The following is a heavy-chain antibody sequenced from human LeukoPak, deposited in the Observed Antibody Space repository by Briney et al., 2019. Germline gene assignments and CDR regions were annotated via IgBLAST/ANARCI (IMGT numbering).Heavy chain of an antibody. CDR1: GYTFVDYY. CDR3: ARDLPSTSNWELDC. CDR2: INPNSGGT. Sequence: GASVKVSCKASGYTFVDYYVHWVRQTPGQGLEWMGRINPNSGGTDDAQNFQGRVTMTRDTSISTAYMELSRLRSDDTAVYYCARDLPSTSNWELDCWGQGTLVTVSS. V-gene: IGHV1-2*06. J-gene: IGHJ4*02. D-gene: IGHD7-27*01.